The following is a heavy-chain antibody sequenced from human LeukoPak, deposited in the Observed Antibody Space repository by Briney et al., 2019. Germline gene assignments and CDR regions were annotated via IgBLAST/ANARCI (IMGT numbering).Heavy chain of an antibody. D-gene: IGHD6-19*01. CDR2: ISGSGNTT. CDR1: VFTFS. Sequence: GGSLRLSCTASVFTFSMAWVRQAPGMGLEWVSTISGSGNTTYYADFVRGRFTISRDNSKNTLYLQMNGLRVEGTALYYCAKMGGRVWYKVPETWGQGTLVTVSS. J-gene: IGHJ5*02. CDR3: AKMGGRVWYKVPET. V-gene: IGHV3-23*01.